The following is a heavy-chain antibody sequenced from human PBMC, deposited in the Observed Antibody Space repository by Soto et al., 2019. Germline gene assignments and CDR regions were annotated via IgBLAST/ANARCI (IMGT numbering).Heavy chain of an antibody. CDR2: MNDRGSI. CDR1: GESISSGNSY. J-gene: IGHJ4*02. Sequence: SETLSLTCTVSGESISSGNSYWGWIRQPPGKGLQWIGSMNDRGSIYYNPSLEARITISVDTSKNQFSLKLRSVTAADTAVFFWAKTGFGSGYRGVDYWGKGPLVPVS. CDR3: AKTGFGSGYRGVDY. D-gene: IGHD3-3*01. V-gene: IGHV4-39*01.